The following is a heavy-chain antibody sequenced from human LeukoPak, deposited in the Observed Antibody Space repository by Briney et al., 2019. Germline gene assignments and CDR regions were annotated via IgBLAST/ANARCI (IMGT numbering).Heavy chain of an antibody. V-gene: IGHV3-23*01. J-gene: IGHJ3*01. CDR3: AKDSFTVVRGVGSDDGFAV. Sequence: GGSLRLSCAASGFTFATYGMSWVRQAPGKGLEWVSVAGDSAATTHYADSVKGRFFISRDNSKNTVHLQMNNLRAEDTAVYYCAKDSFTVVRGVGSDDGFAVWGQGTMVIVSS. CDR1: GFTFATYG. CDR2: AGDSAATT. D-gene: IGHD3-10*01.